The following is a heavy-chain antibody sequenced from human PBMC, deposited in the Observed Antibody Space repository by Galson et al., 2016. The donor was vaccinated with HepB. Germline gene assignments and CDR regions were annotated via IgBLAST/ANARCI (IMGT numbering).Heavy chain of an antibody. V-gene: IGHV3-15*01. CDR2: IKCKADGGTT. Sequence: SGAVSGFTFGDFWMNWVRQAPGKGLDWVGRIKCKADGGTTDYAAPVNGRFIISRDDSKNTLYLQMSSLKTDDTAVYYCTTDIHLTGGTNFAYWGQGTLVTVSS. J-gene: IGHJ4*02. CDR1: GFTFGDFW. D-gene: IGHD7-27*01. CDR3: TTDIHLTGGTNFAY.